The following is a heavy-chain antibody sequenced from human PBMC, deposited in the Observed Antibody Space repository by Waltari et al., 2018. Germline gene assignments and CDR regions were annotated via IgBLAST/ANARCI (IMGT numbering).Heavy chain of an antibody. CDR1: GGSFSGYY. V-gene: IGHV4-34*01. D-gene: IGHD6-6*01. Sequence: QVQLQQWGAGLLKPSETLSLTCAVYGGSFSGYYWSWIRQPPGKGLEWIGEINHSGSTNYTPSLKSRVTISVDTSKNQFSLKLSSVTAADTAVYYCARDSSSLDAFDIWGQGTMVTVSS. CDR2: INHSGST. CDR3: ARDSSSLDAFDI. J-gene: IGHJ3*02.